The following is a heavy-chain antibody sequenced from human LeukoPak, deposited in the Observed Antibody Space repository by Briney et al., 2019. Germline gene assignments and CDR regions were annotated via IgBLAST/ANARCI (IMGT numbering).Heavy chain of an antibody. J-gene: IGHJ5*02. V-gene: IGHV4-61*09. CDR2: IHTNGGT. Sequence: SETLSLTCTVSGDSITSGSYYWSWIRQPAGKGPEWIGHIHTNGGTKYNPSLESRVTISLETSDNQFFLELNSVTATDTAVYYCARSIAVTGKRWLDPWGQGTLVTVSS. D-gene: IGHD6-19*01. CDR1: GDSITSGSYY. CDR3: ARSIAVTGKRWLDP.